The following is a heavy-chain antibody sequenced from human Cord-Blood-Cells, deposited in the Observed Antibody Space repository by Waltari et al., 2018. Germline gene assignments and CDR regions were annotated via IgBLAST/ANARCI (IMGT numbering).Heavy chain of an antibody. CDR3: ARETGGVTIFGVVDY. CDR1: GYTFNGYY. Sequence: QVQLVQSGAEVKKPGASVKVSCQASGYTFNGYYMHWVRQAPGQGLEWIGRINPNSGGTNYAQKVQGRVTMTRDTSISTAYMELSRLRSDDTAVYYCARETGGVTIFGVVDYWGQGTLVTVSS. V-gene: IGHV1-2*06. CDR2: INPNSGGT. J-gene: IGHJ4*02. D-gene: IGHD3-3*01.